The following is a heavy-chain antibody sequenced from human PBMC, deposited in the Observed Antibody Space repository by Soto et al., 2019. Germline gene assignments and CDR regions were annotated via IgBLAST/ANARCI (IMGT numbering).Heavy chain of an antibody. J-gene: IGHJ5*02. V-gene: IGHV1-18*01. Sequence: QVQLVQSGAEVKKPGASVKVSCKTSGYTFRSYSISWVRQAPGQGLEWMGWINVYNGNKKYAQNLQGRVTMTTDTSTSTAYQDMRGLRSHDTAVAYCDRDRARGWFDPWGQGTLVTVSS. CDR1: GYTFRSYS. CDR2: INVYNGNK. CDR3: DRDRARGWFDP.